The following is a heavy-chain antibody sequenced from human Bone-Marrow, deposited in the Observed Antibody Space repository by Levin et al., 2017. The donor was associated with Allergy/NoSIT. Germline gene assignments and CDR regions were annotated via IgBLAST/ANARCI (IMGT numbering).Heavy chain of an antibody. J-gene: IGHJ4*02. Sequence: GGSLRLSCSASGFTFNSYAMHWVRQAPGKGLEYVSAITSNGGSTYYADSVNGRFTISRDNSKNTLYLQMSSLRAEDPAVYYCSNFFDSWGQGTLVTVSS. CDR2: ITSNGGST. CDR1: GFTFNSYA. CDR3: SNFFDS. D-gene: IGHD2/OR15-2a*01. V-gene: IGHV3-64D*06.